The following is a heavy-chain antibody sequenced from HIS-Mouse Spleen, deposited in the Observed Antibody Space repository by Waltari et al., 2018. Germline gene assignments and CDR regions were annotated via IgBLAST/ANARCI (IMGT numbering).Heavy chain of an antibody. CDR2: INHSGST. CDR1: GGSFSGYY. Sequence: QVQLQQWGAGLLKPSETLSLTCAVYGGSFSGYYWSWTRQPPGKGLEWIGEINHSGSTNYNPSLKSRVTISVDTSKNQFSLKLSSVTAADTAVYYCARGYSSSYYFDYWGQGTLVTVSS. V-gene: IGHV4-34*01. CDR3: ARGYSSSYYFDY. D-gene: IGHD6-6*01. J-gene: IGHJ4*02.